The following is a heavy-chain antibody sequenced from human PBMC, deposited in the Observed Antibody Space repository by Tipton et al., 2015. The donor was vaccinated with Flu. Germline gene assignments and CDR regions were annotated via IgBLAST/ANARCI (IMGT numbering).Heavy chain of an antibody. CDR1: GFTFSSYA. CDR3: AKDQEEVDIVATIWTN. Sequence: SLRLSCAASGFTFSSYAMSWVRQAPGKGLEWVSAISGSGGSTYYADSVKGRFTISRDNSKNTLYLQMNSLRAEDTAVYYCAKDQEEVDIVATIWTNWGQGTLVTVSS. D-gene: IGHD5-12*01. J-gene: IGHJ4*02. V-gene: IGHV3-23*01. CDR2: ISGSGGST.